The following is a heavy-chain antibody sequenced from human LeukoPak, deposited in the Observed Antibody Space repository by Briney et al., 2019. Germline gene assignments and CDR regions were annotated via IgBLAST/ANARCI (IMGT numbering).Heavy chain of an antibody. CDR3: ARDRRTYRSGSPFPGDY. J-gene: IGHJ4*02. CDR2: INTNTGNP. D-gene: IGHD6-19*01. CDR1: GYTFTSYP. Sequence: GASMKVSCKASGYTFTSYPRNGVRQAPGQGLEWMGWINTNTGNPTYAQGFTGRFVFSLDTSVSTAYLQISSLKAEDTAVYYCARDRRTYRSGSPFPGDYWGQGTLVTVSS. V-gene: IGHV7-4-1*02.